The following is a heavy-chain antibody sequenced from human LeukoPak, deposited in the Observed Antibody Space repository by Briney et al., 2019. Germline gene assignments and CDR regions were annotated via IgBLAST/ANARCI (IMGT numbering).Heavy chain of an antibody. Sequence: SETLSLTCSVSVDSSSRYHWSWIRQPPGEGLEWIGYFHYSGITNYNPSLASRVTMSGDTSKSQFSLKLSSVTVADTAVYYCARHDLRGGAFDIWGQGTTVTVSS. CDR1: VDSSSRYH. D-gene: IGHD2-15*01. CDR3: ARHDLRGGAFDI. J-gene: IGHJ3*02. CDR2: FHYSGIT. V-gene: IGHV4-59*08.